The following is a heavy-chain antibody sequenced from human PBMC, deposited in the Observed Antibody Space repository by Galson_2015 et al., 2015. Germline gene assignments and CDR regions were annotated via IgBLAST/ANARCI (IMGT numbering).Heavy chain of an antibody. CDR3: ARDPYGDLIRYWYFDL. V-gene: IGHV1-46*01. Sequence: SVKVSCKASGYTFTSYYMHWVRQAPGQGLEWMGIINPSGGSTSYAQKFQGRVTMTRDTSTSTVYMELSSLRSEDTAVYYCARDPYGDLIRYWYFDLWGRGTLVTVSS. CDR1: GYTFTSYY. J-gene: IGHJ2*01. D-gene: IGHD4-17*01. CDR2: INPSGGST.